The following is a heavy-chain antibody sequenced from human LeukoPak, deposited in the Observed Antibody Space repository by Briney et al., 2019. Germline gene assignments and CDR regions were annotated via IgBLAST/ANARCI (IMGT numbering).Heavy chain of an antibody. CDR3: AKYSGSYYYPPTWDY. CDR1: GFTFSNYA. Sequence: GGSLRLSCAASGFTFSNYAMTWVRQAPGKGLEWVSGIRGSGGSTYYADSVKGRFSIYRDYSNNTLYLQMNSLRAEDTAVYFCAKYSGSYYYPPTWDYWGQGTLVTVSS. D-gene: IGHD1-26*01. CDR2: IRGSGGST. J-gene: IGHJ4*02. V-gene: IGHV3-23*01.